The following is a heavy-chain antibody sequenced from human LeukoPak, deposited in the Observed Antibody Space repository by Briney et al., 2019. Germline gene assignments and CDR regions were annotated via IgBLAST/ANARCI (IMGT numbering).Heavy chain of an antibody. Sequence: SETLSLTCTVSGGSISGYYWNWIRQPAGKGLECIGRIYTSGNTNYNPSLKSRVTMSVDTSKNRFSLKLSSLTAADTALYFCARHLKYSDSRLYSFDIWGPGTMVTVSS. CDR2: IYTSGNT. D-gene: IGHD3-22*01. V-gene: IGHV4-4*07. CDR1: GGSISGYY. CDR3: ARHLKYSDSRLYSFDI. J-gene: IGHJ3*02.